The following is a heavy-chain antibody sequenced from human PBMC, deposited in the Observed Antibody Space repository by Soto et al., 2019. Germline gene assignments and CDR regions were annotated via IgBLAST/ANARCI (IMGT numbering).Heavy chain of an antibody. V-gene: IGHV4-30-2*01. CDR3: AAGGGLPRYY. D-gene: IGHD5-12*01. Sequence: QLQLQESGSGLVKPSQTLSLTCAVSGGSISSGGYSWSWIRQPPGKGLEWIGYIYHSGRTYYNPSLKSRVPISVDRSKNQFSLKLSSVTAADTAVYFCAAGGGLPRYYWGQGTLVTVSS. CDR2: IYHSGRT. CDR1: GGSISSGGYS. J-gene: IGHJ4*02.